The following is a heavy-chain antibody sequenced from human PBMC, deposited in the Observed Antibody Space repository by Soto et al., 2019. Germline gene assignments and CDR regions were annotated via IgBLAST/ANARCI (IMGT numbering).Heavy chain of an antibody. CDR2: INPNTSAT. V-gene: IGHV1-2*02. Sequence: KVSCKASGYIFTGYFIQWLRQAPGQGREWMGWINPNTSATNYAQKFQGRVTMTRDTSLGAAYMELTSLRPDDTAVYYCARATFGAVLHLEVWGQGTTVTVSS. J-gene: IGHJ6*02. D-gene: IGHD3-3*01. CDR3: ARATFGAVLHLEV. CDR1: GYIFTGYF.